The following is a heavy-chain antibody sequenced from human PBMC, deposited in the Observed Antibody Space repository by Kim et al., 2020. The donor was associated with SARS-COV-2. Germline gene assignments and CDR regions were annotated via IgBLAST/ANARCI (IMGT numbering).Heavy chain of an antibody. J-gene: IGHJ4*02. Sequence: ASVKVSCKASGYTFTSYYMNWVRQAPGQGLEWMGIINPSGGSTSYAQKFQGRVTMTRDTSTSTVYMELSSLRSEDTAVYYCARADSATYYYDSSGPEDYWGQGTLVTVSS. V-gene: IGHV1-46*01. CDR3: ARADSATYYYDSSGPEDY. CDR1: GYTFTSYY. CDR2: INPSGGST. D-gene: IGHD3-22*01.